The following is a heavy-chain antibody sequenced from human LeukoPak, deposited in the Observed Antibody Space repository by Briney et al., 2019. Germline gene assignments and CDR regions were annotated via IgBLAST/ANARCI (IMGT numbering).Heavy chain of an antibody. CDR2: IKPNSGGT. CDR1: GYTFTGYY. J-gene: IGHJ4*02. V-gene: IGHV1-2*02. Sequence: ASVTVSCTASGYTFTGYYMHWVRQAPGQGLEWMGWIKPNSGGTNYAQKFQGRVTMTRDTSISTAYMELSRLRSDDTAVYYCARTTVTTMNFDYWGQGTLVTVSS. D-gene: IGHD4-17*01. CDR3: ARTTVTTMNFDY.